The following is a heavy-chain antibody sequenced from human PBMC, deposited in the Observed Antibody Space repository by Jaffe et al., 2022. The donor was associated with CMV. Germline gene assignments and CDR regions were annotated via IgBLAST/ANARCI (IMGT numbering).Heavy chain of an antibody. CDR1: GGSISSSSYY. CDR3: ARLWAVAGYYFDY. CDR2: IYYSGST. V-gene: IGHV4-39*01. Sequence: QLQLQESGPGLVKPSETLSLTCTVSGGSISSSSYYWGWIRQPPGKGLEWIGSIYYSGSTYYNPSLKSRVTISVDTSKNQFSLKLSSVTAADTAVYYCARLWAVAGYYFDYWGQGTLVTVSS. J-gene: IGHJ4*02. D-gene: IGHD6-19*01.